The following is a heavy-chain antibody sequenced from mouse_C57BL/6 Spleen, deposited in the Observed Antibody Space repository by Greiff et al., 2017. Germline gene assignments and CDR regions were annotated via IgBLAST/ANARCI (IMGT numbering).Heavy chain of an antibody. V-gene: IGHV5-4*01. Sequence: EVHLVESGGGLVKPGGSLKLSCAASGFTFSSYAMSWVRQTPEKRLEWVATISDGGSYTYYPDNVKGRFTISRDNAKNNLYLQMSHLKSEDTAMYYCARDGVRRGAMDYWGQGTSVTVSS. CDR3: ARDGVRRGAMDY. J-gene: IGHJ4*01. CDR2: ISDGGSYT. D-gene: IGHD2-14*01. CDR1: GFTFSSYA.